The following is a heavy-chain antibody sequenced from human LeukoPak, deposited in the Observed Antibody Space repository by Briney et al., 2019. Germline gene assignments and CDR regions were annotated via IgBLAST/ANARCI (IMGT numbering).Heavy chain of an antibody. CDR2: IYYSGST. J-gene: IGHJ4*02. CDR3: ARSSNLAKFDY. Sequence: PSETLSLTCSVSGGSVSRYYWNWIRQPPGKGLEWIGDIYYSGSTNYNSSLKSRVTISVDMSKNQFSLKLRSVTAADTAVYYCARSSNLAKFDYWSQGSLVTVSS. V-gene: IGHV4-59*08. CDR1: GGSVSRYY. D-gene: IGHD2-8*01.